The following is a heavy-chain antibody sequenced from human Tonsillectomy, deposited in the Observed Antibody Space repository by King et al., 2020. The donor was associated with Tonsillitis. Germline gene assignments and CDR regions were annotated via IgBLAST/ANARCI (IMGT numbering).Heavy chain of an antibody. Sequence: VQLVESGGGVLQPGGSVRLSCAASRFTFGYYAMTWVRQAPGKGLEWVSTISHTGGRTFYSDSVKGRFTISRDNSKNTLYLQMNSLRGEDTAVYYCAKSRDSSIWYSLFDYWGQGTLVTVS. J-gene: IGHJ4*02. V-gene: IGHV3-23*04. CDR1: RFTFGYYA. CDR3: AKSRDSSIWYSLFDY. CDR2: ISHTGGRT. D-gene: IGHD6-13*01.